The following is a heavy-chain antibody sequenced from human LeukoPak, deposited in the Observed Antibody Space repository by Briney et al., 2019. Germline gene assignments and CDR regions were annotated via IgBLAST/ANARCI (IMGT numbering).Heavy chain of an antibody. CDR3: ARGRQNHYYYGSGSYRGRSDASDI. J-gene: IGHJ3*02. Sequence: SETLSLTCTVSGGSIRNSSFFWGWVRQSPGKGLEWIASIYYSGSTNYNPSLKSRVTISVDTSKNQFSLKLSSVPAADTAVYYCARGRQNHYYYGSGSYRGRSDASDICGQGTMVTVSS. V-gene: IGHV4-39*07. D-gene: IGHD3-10*01. CDR2: IYYSGST. CDR1: GGSIRNSSFF.